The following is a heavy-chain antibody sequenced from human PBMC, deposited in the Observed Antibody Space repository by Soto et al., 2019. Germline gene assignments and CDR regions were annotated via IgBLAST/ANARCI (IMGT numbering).Heavy chain of an antibody. D-gene: IGHD2-21*01. V-gene: IGHV3-11*06. CDR3: ARGGGGGLFEH. J-gene: IGHJ4*02. CDR2: ISPKSTYR. Sequence: GGSLRLSCATFGFPFSDYYMSWIRQAPGKGLEWLSHISPKSTYRNYADSVKGRFTISRDNTKSSLFLQMSSLGVEDTAVYYCARGGGGGLFEHWGQGVLVTVSS. CDR1: GFPFSDYY.